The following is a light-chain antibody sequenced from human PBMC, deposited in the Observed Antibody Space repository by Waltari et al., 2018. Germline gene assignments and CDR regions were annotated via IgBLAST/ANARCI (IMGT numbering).Light chain of an antibody. CDR1: SSNIGSPYN. J-gene: IGLJ2*01. CDR2: DVS. V-gene: IGLV1-40*01. Sequence: QSVLTQPPSVSGAPGQRVTISCTGSSSNIGSPYNVHWYQQVPGRAPKLLIYDVSPRPSWVPDRFSGSKSGTSASLAITGLQAEDEAEYFCQSYDSGLNGLFFGGGTKVTVL. CDR3: QSYDSGLNGLF.